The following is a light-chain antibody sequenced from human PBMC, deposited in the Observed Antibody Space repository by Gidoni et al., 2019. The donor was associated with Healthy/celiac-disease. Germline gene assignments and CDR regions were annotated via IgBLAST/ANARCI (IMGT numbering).Light chain of an antibody. CDR3: QQYVNLPLT. CDR2: DAS. Sequence: DIQMTQSPSSLSASVGDRVTITCQSSQDISNYLNWYQQKPGKAPKLLIYDASNLETGVPSRFSVSGSGTDFTFTISSLQPEDIATYYCQQYVNLPLTFGGGTKVEIK. J-gene: IGKJ4*01. CDR1: QDISNY. V-gene: IGKV1-33*01.